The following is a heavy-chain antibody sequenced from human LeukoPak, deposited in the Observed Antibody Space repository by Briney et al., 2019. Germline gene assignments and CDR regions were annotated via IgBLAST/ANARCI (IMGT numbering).Heavy chain of an antibody. V-gene: IGHV1-46*01. CDR3: ARDLSHYDSSGYPNY. D-gene: IGHD3-22*01. CDR2: INPSGGST. Sequence: ASVRVSCKASGYTFTSYYMHWVRQAPGQGLEWMGIINPSGGSTSYAQKFQGRVTMTRDTSTSTVYMELSSLRSEDTAVYYCARDLSHYDSSGYPNYWGQGTLVTVSS. CDR1: GYTFTSYY. J-gene: IGHJ4*02.